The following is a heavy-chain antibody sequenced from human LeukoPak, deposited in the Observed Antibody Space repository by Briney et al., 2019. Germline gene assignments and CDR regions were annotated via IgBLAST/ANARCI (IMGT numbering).Heavy chain of an antibody. CDR3: VREKVGDVCDY. J-gene: IGHJ4*02. Sequence: ASVKVSCKASGYTFTDYYMHWVRQAPGQGLEWMGWINPNSGGTNYAQKFQGRVTMTRDTSITTGYMELSRLISDDTAVYYCVREKVGDVCDYWGQGTLVTVSS. CDR2: INPNSGGT. V-gene: IGHV1-2*02. CDR1: GYTFTDYY. D-gene: IGHD1-26*01.